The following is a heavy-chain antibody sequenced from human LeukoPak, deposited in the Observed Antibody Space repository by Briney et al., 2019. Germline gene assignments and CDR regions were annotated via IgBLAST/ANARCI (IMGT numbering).Heavy chain of an antibody. CDR2: IFTSGRT. CDR3: ATSHDVKTAPYNL. CDR1: GGSISSYC. Sequence: SETLSLTCTVSGGSISSYCWSWVRQSPGKGLEWIGYIFTSGRTDYNPSLKSRVTMSVDTSKNQLSMELRFLTAADTAVYYCATSHDVKTAPYNLWGQGTLVTVSS. J-gene: IGHJ5*02. V-gene: IGHV4-4*09. D-gene: IGHD2-21*01.